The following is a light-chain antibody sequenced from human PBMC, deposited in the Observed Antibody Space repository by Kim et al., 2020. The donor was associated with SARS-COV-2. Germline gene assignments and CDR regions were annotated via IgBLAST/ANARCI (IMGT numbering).Light chain of an antibody. J-gene: IGKJ1*01. CDR2: DAS. CDR3: QQYTIDWT. CDR1: QSISSW. Sequence: DIQMTQSPSTLSAPVGDRVTITCRASQSISSWLAWYQQKPGKAPKLLIYDASNLESGVPSRFSGSGSGTEFTLTISSLQPDDFATYYCQQYTIDWTFGQGTKVDIK. V-gene: IGKV1-5*01.